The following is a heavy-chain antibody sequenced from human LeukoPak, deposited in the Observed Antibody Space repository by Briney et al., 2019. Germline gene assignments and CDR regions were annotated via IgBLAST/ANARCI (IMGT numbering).Heavy chain of an antibody. V-gene: IGHV1-2*02. CDR1: GYTFTGYY. CDR2: INPNSGGT. Sequence: ASVKVSCKASGYTFTGYYMHWVRQAPGQGLEWMGWINPNSGGTNYAQKFQGRVTITRDTSISTAYMELSRLRSDDTAVYYCARDPIAANWFDPWGQGTLVTVSS. J-gene: IGHJ5*02. CDR3: ARDPIAANWFDP. D-gene: IGHD6-6*01.